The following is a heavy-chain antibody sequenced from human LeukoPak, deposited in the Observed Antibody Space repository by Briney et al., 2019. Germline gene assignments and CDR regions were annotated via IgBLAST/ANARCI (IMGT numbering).Heavy chain of an antibody. V-gene: IGHV1-69*01. Sequence: ASVKVSCKASGGTFSSYAISWVRQAPGQGLEWMGGIIPIFGTANYAQKFQGRVTITADESTSTAYMELSSLRSEDTAVYYCARVAVTDNNWFDPWGQGTLVTVSS. D-gene: IGHD4-17*01. J-gene: IGHJ5*02. CDR1: GGTFSSYA. CDR3: ARVAVTDNNWFDP. CDR2: IIPIFGTA.